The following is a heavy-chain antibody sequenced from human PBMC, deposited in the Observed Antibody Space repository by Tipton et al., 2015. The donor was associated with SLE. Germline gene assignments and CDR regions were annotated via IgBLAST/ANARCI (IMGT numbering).Heavy chain of an antibody. CDR1: GFTFSSYG. V-gene: IGHV3-30*03. Sequence: SLRLSCAASGFTFSSYGMHWVRQAPGKGLEWVAVISYDGSNKYYADSVKGRFTISRDNSKNTLYLQMNSLRAEDTAVYYCARDAQWGLVLVSWGQGTLVTVSS. CDR3: ARDAQWGLVLVS. CDR2: ISYDGSNK. D-gene: IGHD1-26*01. J-gene: IGHJ4*02.